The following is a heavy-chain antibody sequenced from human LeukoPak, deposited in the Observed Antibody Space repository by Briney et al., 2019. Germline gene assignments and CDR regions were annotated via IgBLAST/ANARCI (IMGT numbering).Heavy chain of an antibody. V-gene: IGHV3-9*01. CDR1: GFTFDDYA. CDR2: ISWNSVNI. D-gene: IGHD3-10*01. CDR3: TRARGSTYYYSMDV. J-gene: IGHJ6*02. Sequence: GGSLRLSCAASGFTFDDYAMQWVRQAPGKGLEWVSGISWNSVNIGCADSVKGRFTISRDNAKNSLYLQMNSLRAEDTALYYCTRARGSTYYYSMDVWGQGTTVAVSS.